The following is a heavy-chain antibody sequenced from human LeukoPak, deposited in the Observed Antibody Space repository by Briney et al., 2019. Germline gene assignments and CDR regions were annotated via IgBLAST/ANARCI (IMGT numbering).Heavy chain of an antibody. CDR1: GFTFSSYW. V-gene: IGHV3-7*01. D-gene: IGHD2-2*01. CDR2: IKQDGSEK. J-gene: IGHJ5*02. Sequence: PGGSLRLSCAASGFTFSSYWMSWVRQAPGKGLEWVANIKQDGSEKYYVDSVKGRFTISRDNAKNSLYLQMNSLRAEDTAVYYCVRYCSSTSCYEGYSWFDPWGQGTLVTVSS. CDR3: VRYCSSTSCYEGYSWFDP.